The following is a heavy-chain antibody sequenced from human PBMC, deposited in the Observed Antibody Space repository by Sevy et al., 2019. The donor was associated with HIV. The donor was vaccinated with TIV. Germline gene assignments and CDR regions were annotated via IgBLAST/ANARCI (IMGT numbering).Heavy chain of an antibody. D-gene: IGHD3-22*01. V-gene: IGHV4-39*02. J-gene: IGHJ1*01. CDR1: GGSISGSSYY. CDR2: IYYSGST. CDR3: ARDNYDSSGHYYAPLRFFQH. Sequence: SETLSLTCTVSGGSISGSSYYWGWIRQPPGKGLEWIGSIYYSGSTYYNPSLKSRVTISVDTSKNQFSLKLSSVTAADTAVYYCARDNYDSSGHYYAPLRFFQHWGQGTLVTVSS.